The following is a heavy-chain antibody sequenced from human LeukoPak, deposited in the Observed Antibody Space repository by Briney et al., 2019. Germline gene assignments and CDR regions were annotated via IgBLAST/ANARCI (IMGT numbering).Heavy chain of an antibody. Sequence: PSQTLSLTCTVSGGPISSGDYYWSWIRQPPGKGLEWIGYIYYSGSTYYNPSLKSRVTISVDTSKNQFSLKLSSVTAADTAVYYCARGPEYWYFDLWGRGTLVTVSS. J-gene: IGHJ2*01. V-gene: IGHV4-30-4*08. CDR1: GGPISSGDYY. D-gene: IGHD1-14*01. CDR3: ARGPEYWYFDL. CDR2: IYYSGST.